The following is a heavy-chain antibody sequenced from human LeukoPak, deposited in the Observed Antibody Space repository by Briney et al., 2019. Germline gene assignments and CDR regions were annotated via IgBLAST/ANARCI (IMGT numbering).Heavy chain of an antibody. D-gene: IGHD6-19*01. CDR3: AKAGYSSGCLDY. CDR2: ISGSGGST. CDR1: GFTFSSYA. Sequence: GGSLRLSCVASGFTFSSYAMSWVRQAPGKGLEWVSAISGSGGSTYYADSVKGRFTISRDNSKNTLYLQMNSLRAEDTAVYYCAKAGYSSGCLDYWGQGTLVTVSS. V-gene: IGHV3-23*01. J-gene: IGHJ4*02.